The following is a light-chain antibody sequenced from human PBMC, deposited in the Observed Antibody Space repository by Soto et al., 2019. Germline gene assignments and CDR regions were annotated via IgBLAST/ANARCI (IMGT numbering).Light chain of an antibody. CDR1: QSVSTF. V-gene: IGKV3-11*01. J-gene: IGKJ5*01. CDR2: NAS. Sequence: IRLTQSPSTLSLSTGERAILSCRASQSVSTFLAWFQQKPGQPPRLLIYNASNRTTGIPARFSGSGSGTDFTLTISSLEPEDFAVYYCQQRGDWPPITFGQGTRLEIK. CDR3: QQRGDWPPIT.